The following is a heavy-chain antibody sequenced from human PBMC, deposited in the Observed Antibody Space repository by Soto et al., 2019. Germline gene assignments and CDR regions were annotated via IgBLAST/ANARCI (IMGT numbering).Heavy chain of an antibody. V-gene: IGHV1-46*01. Sequence: QVQLVQSGAEVKKPGASVKVSCKASGYTFTSYYMHWVRQAPGQGLEWMGIINPSGGSTSYAQKFQGRVTMTRDTSTSTVYMELSSRRSEDTAVYYCTLSGYYGGVDYWGQGTLVTVSS. CDR2: INPSGGST. J-gene: IGHJ4*02. CDR3: TLSGYYGGVDY. CDR1: GYTFTSYY. D-gene: IGHD3-22*01.